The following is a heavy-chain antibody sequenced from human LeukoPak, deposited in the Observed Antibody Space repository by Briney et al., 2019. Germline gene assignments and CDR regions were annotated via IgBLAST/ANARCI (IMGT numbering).Heavy chain of an antibody. CDR1: GITFSNYW. Sequence: PGGSLRLSCAASGITFSNYWMHRVRQAPGKGLEWVSRINSDGSRITYADSVKGRFTISRDNAKNTLYLQMNSLRVEDTAVYYCASSPVITRDWGQGTLVTVSS. D-gene: IGHD3-22*01. J-gene: IGHJ4*02. V-gene: IGHV3-74*01. CDR2: INSDGSRI. CDR3: ASSPVITRD.